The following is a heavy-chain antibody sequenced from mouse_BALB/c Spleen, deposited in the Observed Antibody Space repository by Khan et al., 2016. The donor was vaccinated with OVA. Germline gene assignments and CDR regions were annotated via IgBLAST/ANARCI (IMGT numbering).Heavy chain of an antibody. D-gene: IGHD2-12*01. CDR1: GYTFSSYW. CDR2: INPTSGYT. Sequence: QVQLQQSGAEQAKPGASVKMSCKTSGYTFSSYWMHWVKQRPGQGLEWIGYINPTSGYTEYNEKFKDKAILSADKSSSTAYLQLTSLTSEDSAVYYCSRYRIDYWGQGTTLTVSS. V-gene: IGHV1-7*01. CDR3: SRYRIDY. J-gene: IGHJ2*01.